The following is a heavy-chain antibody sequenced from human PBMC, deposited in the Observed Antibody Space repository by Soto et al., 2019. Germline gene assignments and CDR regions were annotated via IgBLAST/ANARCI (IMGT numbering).Heavy chain of an antibody. CDR2: IIPSGGST. V-gene: IGHV1-46*01. CDR3: ARALAPFYYYYGMDV. CDR1: GYTFTTYY. D-gene: IGHD3-3*02. J-gene: IGHJ6*02. Sequence: QVQLVQSGAEVKKPGASVKVSCKASGYTFTTYYMHWVRQAPGQGLEWMGTIIPSGGSTSYEQKFQGRVTMTRDTSTSTAYMELSSLTSEDTAVYYCARALAPFYYYYGMDVWGQGTTVTVSS.